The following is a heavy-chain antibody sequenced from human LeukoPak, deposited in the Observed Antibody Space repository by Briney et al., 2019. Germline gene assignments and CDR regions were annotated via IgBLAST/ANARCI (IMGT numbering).Heavy chain of an antibody. V-gene: IGHV3-11*01. CDR3: ARDSSGLPLDI. J-gene: IGHJ3*02. D-gene: IGHD3-22*01. Sequence: GGSLRLYCAASGFTFSDYYMSWIRQAPGKGLEWVSYISSSGSTIYYADSVKGRFTISRDNAKNSLYLQMNSLRAEDRAVYYCARDSSGLPLDIWGQGTMVTVSS. CDR2: ISSSGSTI. CDR1: GFTFSDYY.